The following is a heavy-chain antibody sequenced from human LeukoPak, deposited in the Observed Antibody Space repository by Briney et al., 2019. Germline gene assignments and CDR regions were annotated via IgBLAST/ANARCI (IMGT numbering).Heavy chain of an antibody. Sequence: GGSLRLSCAASGFTFTDAWMTWVRQAPGKGLEWVARIKSKADGGTTEYAAPVKGRFTISRDDSKNTVYLQMSSLKTDDTALYYCTTYKFTSSSGLDSWGQGTLVTVSS. CDR1: GFTFTDAW. V-gene: IGHV3-15*01. J-gene: IGHJ4*02. CDR2: IKSKADGGTT. CDR3: TTYKFTSSSGLDS. D-gene: IGHD6-6*01.